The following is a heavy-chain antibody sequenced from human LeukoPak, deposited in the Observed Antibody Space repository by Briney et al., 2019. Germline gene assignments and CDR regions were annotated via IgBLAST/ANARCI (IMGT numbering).Heavy chain of an antibody. Sequence: SETLSLTCAVYGGSFSGYYWSWIRQPPGKGLEWIGEINHSGSTNYNPSLKSRVTISVDTSKNQFSLKLSSVTAADTAVYYCARDYDGYYFDYWGQGTLVTVSS. CDR3: ARDYDGYYFDY. D-gene: IGHD3-16*01. J-gene: IGHJ4*02. CDR1: GGSFSGYY. V-gene: IGHV4-34*01. CDR2: INHSGST.